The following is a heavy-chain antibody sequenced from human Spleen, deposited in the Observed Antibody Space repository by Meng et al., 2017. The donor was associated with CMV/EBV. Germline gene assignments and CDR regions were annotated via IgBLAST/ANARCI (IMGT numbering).Heavy chain of an antibody. V-gene: IGHV4-31*02. CDR3: ARDIIAVAGWGFDP. CDR2: VYYSGST. J-gene: IGHJ5*02. D-gene: IGHD6-19*01. CDR1: RGSISSGGYS. Sequence: SRGSISSGGYSWSWIRQQPGKGLEWIGYVYYSGSTYYNQSLKSRVTISVDTSKNQFSLKLRSVTAADTAVYYCARDIIAVAGWGFDPWAREPWSPSPQ.